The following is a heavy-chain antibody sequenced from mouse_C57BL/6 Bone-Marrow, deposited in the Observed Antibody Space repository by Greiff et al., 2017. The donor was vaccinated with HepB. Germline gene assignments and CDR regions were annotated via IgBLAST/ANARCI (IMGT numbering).Heavy chain of an antibody. V-gene: IGHV1-77*01. Sequence: QVQLQQSGAELVKPGASVKISCKASGYTFTDYYINWVKQRPGQGLEWIGKIGPGSGSTYYNEKFKGKATLTADKSSSTAYMQLSSLTSEDSAVYFCAKSAPRWLPVYWYFDVWGTGTTVTVSS. D-gene: IGHD2-3*01. CDR2: IGPGSGST. CDR3: AKSAPRWLPVYWYFDV. J-gene: IGHJ1*03. CDR1: GYTFTDYY.